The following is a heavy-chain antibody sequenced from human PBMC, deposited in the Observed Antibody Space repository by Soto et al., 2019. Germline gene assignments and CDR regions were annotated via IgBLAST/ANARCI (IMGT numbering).Heavy chain of an antibody. CDR2: IIPIFGTA. V-gene: IGHV1-69*13. CDR1: GGTFSSYA. D-gene: IGHD5-18*01. CDR3: AGRGAYAYSYGLGY. J-gene: IGHJ4*02. Sequence: SVKVSCKASGGTFSSYAISWVRQAPGQGLECMGGIIPIFGTANYAQKFQGRVTITADESTSTAYMELSSLRSEDTAVYYCAGRGAYAYSYGLGYWGQGTLVTVSS.